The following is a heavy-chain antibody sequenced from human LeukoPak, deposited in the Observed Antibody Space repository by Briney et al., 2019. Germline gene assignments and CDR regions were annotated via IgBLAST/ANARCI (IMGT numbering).Heavy chain of an antibody. Sequence: ASVKVSCKASGYTFTSYAMHWVRQAPGQRLEWMGWINAGNGNTKYSQKFQGRVTITRDTSASTAYMELSSLRSEDTAVYYCARVEAAAGPTYYYYYGMDVWGQGTTVTVSS. CDR2: INAGNGNT. D-gene: IGHD6-13*01. J-gene: IGHJ6*02. CDR1: GYTFTSYA. CDR3: ARVEAAAGPTYYYYYGMDV. V-gene: IGHV1-3*01.